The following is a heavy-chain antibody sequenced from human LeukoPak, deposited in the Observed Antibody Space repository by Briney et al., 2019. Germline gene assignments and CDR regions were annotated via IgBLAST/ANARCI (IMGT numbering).Heavy chain of an antibody. CDR3: ASRGSIAVANFIDY. CDR1: GFTFNSYW. Sequence: GGSLRLSCAASGFTFNSYWMHWVRQAPGKGLVWVSRINNDGSSTSYADSVWGRFTISRDNAKNTLYLQMNSLRDEDTAVYYCASRGSIAVANFIDYWGQGTLVTVSS. D-gene: IGHD6-19*01. V-gene: IGHV3-74*01. CDR2: INNDGSST. J-gene: IGHJ4*02.